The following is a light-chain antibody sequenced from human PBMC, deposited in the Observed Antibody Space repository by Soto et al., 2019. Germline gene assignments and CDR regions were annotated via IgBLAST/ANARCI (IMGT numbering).Light chain of an antibody. J-gene: IGLJ3*02. CDR1: SSDVGGYNY. Sequence: QSALTQPASVSGSPGQSITISCTGTSSDVGGYNYVSWYQQHPGKAPKLMIYEVSNRPSGVSNRFSGSKSGNTASLTISGLQAEDEADYYCSSSTTSSTHWVFGGGTKLTVL. V-gene: IGLV2-14*01. CDR2: EVS. CDR3: SSSTTSSTHWV.